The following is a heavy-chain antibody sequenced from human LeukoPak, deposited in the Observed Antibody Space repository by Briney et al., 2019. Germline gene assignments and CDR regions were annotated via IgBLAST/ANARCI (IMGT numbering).Heavy chain of an antibody. D-gene: IGHD3-22*01. Sequence: PSETLSLTCTVSGGSISSYYWSWIRQPPGKGLEWIGYIYYSGSTNYNPSLKSRVTISVDTSKNQFSLKLSSVTAADTAVYYCARRYYDSSGYYWGDAFDTWGQGTMVTVSS. J-gene: IGHJ3*02. V-gene: IGHV4-59*08. CDR3: ARRYYDSSGYYWGDAFDT. CDR1: GGSISSYY. CDR2: IYYSGST.